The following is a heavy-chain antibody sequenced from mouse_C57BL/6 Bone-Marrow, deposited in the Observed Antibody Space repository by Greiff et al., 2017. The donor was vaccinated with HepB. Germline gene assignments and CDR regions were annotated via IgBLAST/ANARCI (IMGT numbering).Heavy chain of an antibody. CDR3: ARGRGVYYFDY. Sequence: QVQLKESGPELVKPGASVKISCKASGYAFSSSWMNWVKQRPGKGLEWIGRIYPGDGDTNYNGKFKGKATLTADKSSSTAYMQLSSLTSEDSAVYFCARGRGVYYFDYWGQGTTLTVSS. V-gene: IGHV1-82*01. CDR1: GYAFSSSW. J-gene: IGHJ2*01. CDR2: IYPGDGDT.